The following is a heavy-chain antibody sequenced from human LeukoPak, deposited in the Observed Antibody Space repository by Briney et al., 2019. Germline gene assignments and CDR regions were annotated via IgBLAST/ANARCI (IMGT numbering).Heavy chain of an antibody. CDR1: GITLSNYG. D-gene: IGHD3-22*01. CDR3: AKRGVVIRVILVGFHKEAYYFDS. V-gene: IGHV3-23*01. J-gene: IGHJ4*02. Sequence: PGGSLRLSCAVSGITLSNYGMSWVRQALGKGLEWVAGINGSGGRTNYADAVKGRFTISRDNAKNTLFLQMNSLRVEDTAVYFCAKRGVVIRVILVGFHKEAYYFDSWGQGALVTVSS. CDR2: INGSGGRT.